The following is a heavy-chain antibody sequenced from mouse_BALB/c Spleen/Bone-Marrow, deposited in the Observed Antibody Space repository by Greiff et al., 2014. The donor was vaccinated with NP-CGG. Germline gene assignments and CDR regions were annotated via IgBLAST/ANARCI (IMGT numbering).Heavy chain of an antibody. CDR2: IDPANGYT. CDR1: GFNIKDTY. J-gene: IGHJ2*01. CDR3: ATLTGTFDY. Sequence: EVQGVESGAELVKPGASVKLSCTASGFNIKDTYMNWVKQRAEQGLEWIGRIDPANGYTEYDPKFQSKATIIADTSSNTAYLQLGSLTSEDTAVYYCATLTGTFDYWAQGTTLTVSS. D-gene: IGHD4-1*01. V-gene: IGHV14-3*02.